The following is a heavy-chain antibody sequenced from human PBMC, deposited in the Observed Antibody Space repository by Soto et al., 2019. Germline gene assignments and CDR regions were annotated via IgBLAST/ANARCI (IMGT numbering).Heavy chain of an antibody. CDR1: GFSLSNARMG. Sequence: QVTLKESGPVLVKPTETLTLTCTVSGFSLSNARMGVSWIRQPPGKALEWLAHIFSNDEKSYSTSLKSRLSIAKDTSKGQVVLTTTNMDPVDTATYYCARHGRGVGARPLDYWGQGTLVTVSS. CDR3: ARHGRGVGARPLDY. J-gene: IGHJ4*02. D-gene: IGHD1-26*01. V-gene: IGHV2-26*01. CDR2: IFSNDEK.